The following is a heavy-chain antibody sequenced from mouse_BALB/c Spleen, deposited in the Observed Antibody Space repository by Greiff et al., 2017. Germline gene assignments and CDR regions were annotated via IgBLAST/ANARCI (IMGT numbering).Heavy chain of an antibody. CDR3: ARREEQDGLFAY. D-gene: IGHD1-2*01. J-gene: IGHJ3*01. CDR1: GFSLSTSGMG. Sequence: QVTLKESGPGILQPSQTLSLTCSFSGFSLSTSGMGVSWIRQPSGKGLEWLAHIYWDDDKRYNPSLKSRLTISKDTSRNQVFLKITSVDTADTATYYCARREEQDGLFAYWGQGTLVTVSA. V-gene: IGHV8-12*01. CDR2: IYWDDDK.